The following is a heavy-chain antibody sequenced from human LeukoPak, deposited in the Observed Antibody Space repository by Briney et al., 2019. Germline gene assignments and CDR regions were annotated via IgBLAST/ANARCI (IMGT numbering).Heavy chain of an antibody. CDR3: ARKTGDLYYFDY. Sequence: PSETLSLTCTDSGGSLSRSYWSSVWQPPGKGLEWIGYISYSGRTNYNPSLKSRVTISVDTSKNQFSLRLSSVTAADTAVYYCARKTGDLYYFDYWGQGTLVTVSS. CDR2: ISYSGRT. CDR1: GGSLSRSY. J-gene: IGHJ4*02. V-gene: IGHV4-59*01. D-gene: IGHD7-27*01.